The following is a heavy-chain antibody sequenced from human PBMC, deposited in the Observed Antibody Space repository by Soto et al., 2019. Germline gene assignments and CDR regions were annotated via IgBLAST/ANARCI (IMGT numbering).Heavy chain of an antibody. CDR3: AITHCSSTSCWYYYYGMDV. V-gene: IGHV1-69*13. D-gene: IGHD2-2*01. Sequence: SVKVSCKASGGTFSSYAISWVRQAPGQGLEWMGGIIPIFGTANYAQKFQGRVTITADESTSTAYMELSSLRSEDTAVYYCAITHCSSTSCWYYYYGMDVWGQGTTVTVSS. J-gene: IGHJ6*02. CDR1: GGTFSSYA. CDR2: IIPIFGTA.